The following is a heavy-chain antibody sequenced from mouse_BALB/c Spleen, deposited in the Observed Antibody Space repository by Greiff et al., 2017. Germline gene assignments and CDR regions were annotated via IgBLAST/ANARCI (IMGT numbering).Heavy chain of an antibody. D-gene: IGHD2-2*01. V-gene: IGHV3-2*02. Sequence: EVQLQQSGPGLVKPSQSLSLTCTVTGYSITSDYAWNWIRQFPGNKLEWMGYISYSGSTSYNPSLKSRISITRDTSKNQFFLQLNSVTTEDTATYYCAKGDYGYDDGSMDYWGQGTSVTVSS. CDR2: ISYSGST. CDR3: AKGDYGYDDGSMDY. J-gene: IGHJ4*01. CDR1: GYSITSDYA.